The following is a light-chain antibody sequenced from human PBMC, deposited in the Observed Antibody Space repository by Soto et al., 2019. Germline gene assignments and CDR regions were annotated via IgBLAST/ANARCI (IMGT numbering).Light chain of an antibody. CDR1: RSDVGAYNY. Sequence: QSALTQPDSVSGSPGQSITIYCTGTRSDVGAYNYVSWYQQHPGKAPKLMIYEVSNRPSGVSDRFSGSRSGNTASLTISGLQAEDESDYYCISYTSSSTWVFGGGTKLTVL. CDR2: EVS. CDR3: ISYTSSSTWV. J-gene: IGLJ3*02. V-gene: IGLV2-14*01.